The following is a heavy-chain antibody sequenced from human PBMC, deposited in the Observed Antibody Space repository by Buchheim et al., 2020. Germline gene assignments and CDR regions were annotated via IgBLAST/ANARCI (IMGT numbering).Heavy chain of an antibody. V-gene: IGHV3-30*03. CDR1: GFTFSSYG. CDR3: ARDGSWWLRGDYYYYGMDV. Sequence: QVQLVESGGGVVQPGRSLRLSCAASGFTFSSYGMHWVRQAPGKGLEWVAVISYDGSNKYYADSVKGRFTISRDNSKNTLYLQMNSLRAEDTAVYYCARDGSWWLRGDYYYYGMDVWGQGTT. CDR2: ISYDGSNK. D-gene: IGHD5-12*01. J-gene: IGHJ6*02.